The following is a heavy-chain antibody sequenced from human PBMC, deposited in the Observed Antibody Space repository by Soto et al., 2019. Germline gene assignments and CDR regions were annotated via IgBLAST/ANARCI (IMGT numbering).Heavy chain of an antibody. J-gene: IGHJ6*02. CDR1: GGSISSYY. D-gene: IGHD3-3*01. CDR2: IYYSGST. V-gene: IGHV4-59*01. Sequence: SETLSLTCTVSGGSISSYYWSWIRQPPGKGLEWIGYIYYSGSTNYDPSLKSRVTISVDTSKNQFSLKLSSVTAADTAVYYCARDPGRLRFPGHYGMDVWGQGTTVTVSS. CDR3: ARDPGRLRFPGHYGMDV.